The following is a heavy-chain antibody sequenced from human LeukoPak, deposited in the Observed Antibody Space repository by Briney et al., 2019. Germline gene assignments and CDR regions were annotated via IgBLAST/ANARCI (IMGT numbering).Heavy chain of an antibody. CDR1: AYSISSGYY. J-gene: IGHJ4*02. V-gene: IGHV4-38-2*02. CDR3: ARDRGYDSSGYYPYYFDY. Sequence: SETLSLTCTVSAYSISSGYYWGWIRQPPGKGLECIGTIYHSGSTYYNPSLKSRVTMSVDTSKNQFSLKLSSVTAADTAVYYCARDRGYDSSGYYPYYFDYWGQGTLVTVSS. CDR2: IYHSGST. D-gene: IGHD3-22*01.